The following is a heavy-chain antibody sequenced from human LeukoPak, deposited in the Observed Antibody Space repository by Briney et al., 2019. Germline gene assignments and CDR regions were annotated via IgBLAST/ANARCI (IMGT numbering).Heavy chain of an antibody. Sequence: ASVKVSCKASGYTFTSYAMHWVRQAPGQRLEWMGWINAGNSNTKYSRKFQGRVTFTSDTSASTAYMELSSLRSEDTAVYYCARGTIDCSSSSCYTFDNWGQGTLVTVSS. J-gene: IGHJ4*02. D-gene: IGHD2-2*02. V-gene: IGHV1-3*01. CDR2: INAGNSNT. CDR1: GYTFTSYA. CDR3: ARGTIDCSSSSCYTFDN.